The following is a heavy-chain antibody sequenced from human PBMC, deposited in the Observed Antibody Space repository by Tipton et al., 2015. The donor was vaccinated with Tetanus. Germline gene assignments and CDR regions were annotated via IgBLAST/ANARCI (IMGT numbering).Heavy chain of an antibody. Sequence: TLSLTCTVSGGSISSYYWSWIRQPPGKGLEWIGYIYYSGSTNYNPSLKSRVTISVDTSKNQFSLKLSSVTAADTAVYYCARVYPHYDSSGYSPAYWGQGTLVTVSS. D-gene: IGHD3-22*01. V-gene: IGHV4-59*01. CDR1: GGSISSYY. CDR3: ARVYPHYDSSGYSPAY. CDR2: IYYSGST. J-gene: IGHJ4*02.